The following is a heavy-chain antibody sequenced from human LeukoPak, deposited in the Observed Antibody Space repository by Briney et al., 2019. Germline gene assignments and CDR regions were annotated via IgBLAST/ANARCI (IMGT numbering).Heavy chain of an antibody. Sequence: GGSLRLSCAASGFTFSSYSMNWVRQAPGKGLEWVSSISSSSYIYYADSVKGRFTISRDNAKNSLYLQMNSLRAEDTAVYYCARGEYSGSYEYFQHWGQGTLVTVSS. CDR3: ARGEYSGSYEYFQH. CDR1: GFTFSSYS. CDR2: ISSSSYI. J-gene: IGHJ1*01. D-gene: IGHD1-26*01. V-gene: IGHV3-21*01.